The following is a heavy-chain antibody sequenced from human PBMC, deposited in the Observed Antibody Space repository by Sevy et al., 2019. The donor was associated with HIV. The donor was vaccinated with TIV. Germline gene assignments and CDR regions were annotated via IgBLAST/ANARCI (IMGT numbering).Heavy chain of an antibody. J-gene: IGHJ4*02. D-gene: IGHD3-10*01. V-gene: IGHV3-30*18. CDR1: GFTFSSHG. CDR2: ISYDGSQK. CDR3: AKEGMASGPRLLWFAELLYPFDF. Sequence: GGSVRLSCAASGFTFSSHGMHWVRQAPDKGLEWVAIISYDGSQKYYADSIKDRFTISRDNSKNTLYLQMDSLRPEDKAIYYCAKEGMASGPRLLWFAELLYPFDFWGQGTLVTVSS.